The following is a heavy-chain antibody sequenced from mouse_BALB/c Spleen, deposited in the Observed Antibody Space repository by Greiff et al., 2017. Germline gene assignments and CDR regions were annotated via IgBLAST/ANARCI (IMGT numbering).Heavy chain of an antibody. V-gene: IGHV1S22*01. CDR1: GYTFTSYW. CDR3: TRGGYGDYYAMDY. D-gene: IGHD2-14*01. Sequence: LQQPGSELVRPGASVKLSCKASGYTFTSYWMHWVKQRHGQGLEWIGNIYPGSGSTNYDEKFKSKGTLTVDTSSSTAYMHLSSLTSEDSAVYYCTRGGYGDYYAMDYWGQGTSVTVSS. J-gene: IGHJ4*01. CDR2: IYPGSGST.